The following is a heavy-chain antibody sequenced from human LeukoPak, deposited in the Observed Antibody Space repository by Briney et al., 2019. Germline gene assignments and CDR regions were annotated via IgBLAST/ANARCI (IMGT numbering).Heavy chain of an antibody. J-gene: IGHJ4*02. D-gene: IGHD3-9*01. CDR2: FDPEDGET. CDR1: GYTLIELS. Sequence: WASVKVSCKVSGYTLIELSIHWVRQAPGKGLEWMGGFDPEDGETIYAQKFQGRVTMTEDTSTDTAYMELSSPRSEDTALYYCASHYENLSGYYIYYFDYWGQGPLVTVSS. CDR3: ASHYENLSGYYIYYFDY. V-gene: IGHV1-24*01.